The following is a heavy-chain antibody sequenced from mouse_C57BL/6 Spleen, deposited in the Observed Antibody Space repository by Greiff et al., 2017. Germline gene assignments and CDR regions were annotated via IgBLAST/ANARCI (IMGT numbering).Heavy chain of an antibody. D-gene: IGHD2-3*01. V-gene: IGHV1-63*01. CDR1: GYTFTNYW. CDR2: IYPGGGYT. J-gene: IGHJ2*01. CDR3: ARWVRDGYYVDY. Sequence: QVQLQQSGAELVRPGTSVKMSCKASGYTFTNYWIGWAKQRPGHGLEWIGYIYPGGGYTNYNEKFKGKATLTADKSSSTAYMQFSSLTSEDSAIYYCARWVRDGYYVDYWGQGTTLTVSS.